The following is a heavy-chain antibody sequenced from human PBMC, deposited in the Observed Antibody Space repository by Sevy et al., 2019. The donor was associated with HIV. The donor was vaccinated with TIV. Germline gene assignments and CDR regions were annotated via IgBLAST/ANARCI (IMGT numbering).Heavy chain of an antibody. D-gene: IGHD3-16*01. CDR1: GYTFTGYY. J-gene: IGHJ4*02. CDR3: ARVPPLIHAGQNY. CDR2: INPNSGGT. V-gene: IGHV1-2*06. Sequence: ASVKVSCKASGYTFTGYYIHWIRRAPGQGLEWMGRINPNSGGTNYAQKFQGRVTMTRETSISTVYMELTRLTSDDTAVYYCARVPPLIHAGQNYWGQGTLVTVSS.